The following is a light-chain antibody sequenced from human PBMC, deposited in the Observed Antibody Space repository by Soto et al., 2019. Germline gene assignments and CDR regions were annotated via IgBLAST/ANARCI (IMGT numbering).Light chain of an antibody. CDR1: QSVSGSQ. V-gene: IGKV3-20*01. Sequence: EIVLTQSPGTLSLSPGERVTLSCRASQSVSGSQLAWYQQKPGQAPRLLIYGASSRASGVPDRFSGIASGTDFTFISSRLEPEDFGMFYCHQYGHWPHTFGQGTKLETK. J-gene: IGKJ2*01. CDR3: HQYGHWPHT. CDR2: GAS.